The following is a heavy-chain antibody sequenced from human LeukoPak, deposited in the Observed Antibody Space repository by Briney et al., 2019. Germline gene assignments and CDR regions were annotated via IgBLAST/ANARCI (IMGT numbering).Heavy chain of an antibody. D-gene: IGHD3-3*01. Sequence: GGSLRLSCAASGFTFSSYAMSWVRQAPGKGLEWVSAISGSGGSTYYADSVKGRFTISRDNSKNTLYLQMNSLRAEDTAVYYCAKQITYCDFWSGSDYWGQGTLVTVSS. CDR3: AKQITYCDFWSGSDY. CDR2: ISGSGGST. J-gene: IGHJ4*02. CDR1: GFTFSSYA. V-gene: IGHV3-23*01.